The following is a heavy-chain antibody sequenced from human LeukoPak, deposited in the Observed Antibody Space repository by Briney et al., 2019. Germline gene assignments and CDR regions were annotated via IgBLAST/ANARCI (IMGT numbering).Heavy chain of an antibody. CDR3: TTRQLRDFELRDV. CDR1: GFTVNNAW. CDR2: IKSKTDGGTI. V-gene: IGHV3-15*01. Sequence: GGSLRLSCAASGFTVNNAWMSWVRQAPGKGLEWVGRIKSKTDGGTIDYDAPVKGRFTISRDDSKNTLSLQMNSLKSEDTAVYYCTTRQLRDFELRDVWGKGTTVTVSS. D-gene: IGHD3-9*01. J-gene: IGHJ6*04.